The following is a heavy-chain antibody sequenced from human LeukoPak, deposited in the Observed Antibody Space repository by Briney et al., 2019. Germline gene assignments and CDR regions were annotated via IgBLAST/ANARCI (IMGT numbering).Heavy chain of an antibody. CDR1: GFTFSSYW. CDR2: IKPDGGEK. J-gene: IGHJ4*02. D-gene: IGHD1-26*01. V-gene: IGHV3-7*01. Sequence: GGSLRLSCAASGFTFSSYWMTWVRQAPGKGLEWVANIKPDGGEKYYANSVKGQFTISRDNTKNSLYLQMNSLRAEDTSIYYCARDLVVGTTDYWGQGTLVTVSS. CDR3: ARDLVVGTTDY.